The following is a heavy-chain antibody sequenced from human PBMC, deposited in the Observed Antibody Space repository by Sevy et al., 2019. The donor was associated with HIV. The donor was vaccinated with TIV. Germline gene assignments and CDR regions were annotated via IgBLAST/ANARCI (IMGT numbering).Heavy chain of an antibody. Sequence: SETLSLSCSVSGGSVSSGTYYWSWIRQPPGKGLEWIGHIYKTGSTNYKLSLQSRVTLSVDTSTNQFSLRLRSVMAADTAVYYCARVPRGQLWYSGSLGGYYYHMDVWGKGTTVTVSS. V-gene: IGHV4-61*01. CDR1: GGSVSSGTYY. CDR3: ARVPRGQLWYSGSLGGYYYHMDV. J-gene: IGHJ6*03. CDR2: IYKTGST. D-gene: IGHD3-16*01.